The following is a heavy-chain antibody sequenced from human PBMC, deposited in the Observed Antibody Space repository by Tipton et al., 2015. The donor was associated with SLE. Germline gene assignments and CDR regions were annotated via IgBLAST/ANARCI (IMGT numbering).Heavy chain of an antibody. J-gene: IGHJ2*01. Sequence: TLSLTCTVSGDSINSYYWSWIRQPPGEGLEWIGYIYYREGTNYSPSLKSRVTISLDASKNQLSLKLSSVTAADTAVYYCARGGGNANWYFDLWGRGTLVTVSS. D-gene: IGHD4-23*01. CDR2: IYYREGT. CDR3: ARGGGNANWYFDL. V-gene: IGHV4-59*01. CDR1: GDSINSYY.